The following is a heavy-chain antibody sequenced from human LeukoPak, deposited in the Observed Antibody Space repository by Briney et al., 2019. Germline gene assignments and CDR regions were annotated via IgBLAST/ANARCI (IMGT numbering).Heavy chain of an antibody. CDR3: ARLTGVVNAFDY. J-gene: IGHJ4*02. CDR2: ISSGSSDI. D-gene: IGHD5-18*01. Sequence: GGSLRLSCAASGFTFSTYSMTWVRQAPGKGLEWVSSISSGSSDISYADSVKGRFTISRDNAKYSLYLQVNSLRAEDTAVYYCARLTGVVNAFDYWGQGTLVTVSS. V-gene: IGHV3-21*01. CDR1: GFTFSTYS.